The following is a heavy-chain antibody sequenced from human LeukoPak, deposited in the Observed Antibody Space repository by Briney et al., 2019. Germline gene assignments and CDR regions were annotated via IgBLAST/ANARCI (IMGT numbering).Heavy chain of an antibody. CDR2: INHSGST. CDR3: ARPTNFKGYCSGGSCLRDAFDI. CDR1: GGSFSGYY. D-gene: IGHD2-15*01. J-gene: IGHJ3*02. V-gene: IGHV4-34*01. Sequence: PSETLSLTCAVYGGSFSGYYWSWIRQPPGKGLEWIGEINHSGSTNYNTSLKSRVTISVDTSMNQFSLRLSYVTTADTAVYYCARPTNFKGYCSGGSCLRDAFDIWGQGTMVTVSS.